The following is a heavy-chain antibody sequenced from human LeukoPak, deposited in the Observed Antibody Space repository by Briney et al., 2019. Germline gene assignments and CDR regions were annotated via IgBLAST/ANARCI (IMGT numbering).Heavy chain of an antibody. J-gene: IGHJ4*02. D-gene: IGHD3-9*01. CDR3: ARGSRRTYYDILTGPAPFDY. V-gene: IGHV4-59*08. Sequence: SETLSLTCTVSGGSISSYYWSWIRQPPGKGLEWIGYIYYSGSTNYNPSLKSRVTISVDTSKNQFSLKLGSVTAADTAVYYCARGSRRTYYDILTGPAPFDYWGQGTLVTVSS. CDR1: GGSISSYY. CDR2: IYYSGST.